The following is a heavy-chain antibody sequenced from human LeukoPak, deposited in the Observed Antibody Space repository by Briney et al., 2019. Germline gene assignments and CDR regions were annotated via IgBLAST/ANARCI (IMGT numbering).Heavy chain of an antibody. D-gene: IGHD3-10*01. CDR1: GGSISVSGYY. CDR2: IYYSGST. J-gene: IGHJ3*02. CDR3: ARVNWSTMVRGVRRSDAFDI. V-gene: IGHV4-61*08. Sequence: PSETLSLTCTVSGGSISVSGYYWGWIRQPPGKGLEWIGYIYYSGSTNYNPSLKSRVTISVDTSKNQFSLKLSSVTAADTAVYYCARVNWSTMVRGVRRSDAFDIWGQGTMVTVSS.